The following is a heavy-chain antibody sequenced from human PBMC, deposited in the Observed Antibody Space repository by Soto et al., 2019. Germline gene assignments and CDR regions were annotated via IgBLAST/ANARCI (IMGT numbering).Heavy chain of an antibody. CDR1: GGSVSSGSYY. CDR2: IYYSGST. V-gene: IGHV4-61*01. CDR3: ARGITGTTRYYFYMDV. D-gene: IGHD1-7*01. Sequence: SETLSLTCTVSGGSVSSGSYYWSWIRQPPGKGLEWIGYIYYSGSTNYNPSLKSRVTISVDTSKNQFSLKLSSVTAADTAVYYCARGITGTTRYYFYMDVWGKGTTVTVSS. J-gene: IGHJ6*03.